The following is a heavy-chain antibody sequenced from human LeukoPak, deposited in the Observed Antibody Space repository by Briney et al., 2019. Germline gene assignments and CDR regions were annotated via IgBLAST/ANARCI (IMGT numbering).Heavy chain of an antibody. CDR2: ISGSGGST. D-gene: IGHD3-16*02. CDR1: GFTFSSYA. Sequence: PGGSLRLSCAASGFTFSSYAMSWVRQAPGKGLEWVSAISGSGGSTYYADSVKGRFTISRDNSKNTLYLQMNSLRAEDTAVYYRAKFPITLGELSPGNYWGQGTLVTVSS. J-gene: IGHJ4*02. CDR3: AKFPITLGELSPGNY. V-gene: IGHV3-23*01.